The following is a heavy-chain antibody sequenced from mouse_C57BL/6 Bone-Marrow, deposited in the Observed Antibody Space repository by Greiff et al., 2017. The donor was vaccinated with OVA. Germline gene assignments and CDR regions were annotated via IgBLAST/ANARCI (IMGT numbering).Heavy chain of an antibody. J-gene: IGHJ2*01. CDR2: INPYNGDT. D-gene: IGHD1-1*01. CDR3: AREGNYYGSDY. Sequence: EVKLVESGPELVKPGDSVKISCKASGYSFTGYFMNWVMQSHGKSLEWIGRINPYNGDTFYNQKFKGKATLTVDKSSSTAHMELRSLTSEDSAVYYCAREGNYYGSDYWGQGTTLTVSS. CDR1: GYSFTGYF. V-gene: IGHV1-20*01.